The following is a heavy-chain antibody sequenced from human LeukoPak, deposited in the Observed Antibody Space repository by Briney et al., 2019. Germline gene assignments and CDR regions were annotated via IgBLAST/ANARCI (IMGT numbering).Heavy chain of an antibody. J-gene: IGHJ4*02. V-gene: IGHV1-2*06. D-gene: IGHD3-22*01. CDR1: GYTFTGYY. CDR3: ARVRGYYDSSGYYYPFYFDY. Sequence: ASVKVSCKASGYTFTGYYMHWVRQAPGQGLEWMGRINPNSGGTNYAQKFQGRVTMTRDTSVSTAYMELSRLRSDDTAVYYCARVRGYYDSSGYYYPFYFDYWGQGTLVTVSS. CDR2: INPNSGGT.